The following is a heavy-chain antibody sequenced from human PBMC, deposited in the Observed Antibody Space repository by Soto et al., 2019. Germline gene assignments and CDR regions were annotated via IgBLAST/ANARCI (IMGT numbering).Heavy chain of an antibody. CDR3: GRGIPYYYYYMDV. J-gene: IGHJ6*03. CDR1: GGSFSGYY. V-gene: IGHV4-34*01. CDR2: INHSGST. Sequence: QVQLQQWGAGLLKPSETLSLTCAVYGGSFSGYYWSWIRQPPGKGLEWIGEINHSGSTNYTPSLKSRLTISVDTSKNQFSRKLISVTAADTAVYYCGRGIPYYYYYMDVWGKGTTVTVSS.